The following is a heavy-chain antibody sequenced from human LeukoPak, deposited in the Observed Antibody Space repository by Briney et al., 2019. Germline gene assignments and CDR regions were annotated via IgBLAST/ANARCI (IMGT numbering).Heavy chain of an antibody. Sequence: ASVKVSCKASGYTFTGYYMHWVRQAPGQGLEWMGWINPSSGGTNYAQKFQGRVTMTRDTSISTAYMELSRLRSDDTAVYYCARAENLGYCSGGSCYSPAVDYWGQGTLVTVSS. CDR2: INPSSGGT. CDR3: ARAENLGYCSGGSCYSPAVDY. CDR1: GYTFTGYY. V-gene: IGHV1-2*02. D-gene: IGHD2-15*01. J-gene: IGHJ4*02.